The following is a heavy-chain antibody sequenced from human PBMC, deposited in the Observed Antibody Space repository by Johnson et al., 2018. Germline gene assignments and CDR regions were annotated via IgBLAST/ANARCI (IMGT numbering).Heavy chain of an antibody. CDR3: ARGEGNTAMAPDGIGY. CDR2: IKRDGSRT. J-gene: IGHJ4*02. CDR1: GFTFRNYW. V-gene: IGHV3-74*01. D-gene: IGHD5-18*01. Sequence: EVQLLETGGGLVRPGGSLRLSCVASGFTFRNYWMHWVRQTSGKGLVWVSRIKRDGSRTDYADSVKGRFTISSDKAKNTLYMEMNTLRVEDTAVYYCARGEGNTAMAPDGIGYWGQGTLVTVSS.